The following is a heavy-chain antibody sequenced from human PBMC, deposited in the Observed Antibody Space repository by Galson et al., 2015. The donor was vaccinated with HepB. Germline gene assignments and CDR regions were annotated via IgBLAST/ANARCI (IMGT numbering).Heavy chain of an antibody. CDR2: ISYDGSNK. J-gene: IGHJ4*02. V-gene: IGHV3-30*04. CDR3: ASPYPVVGLHYFFDY. D-gene: IGHD1-26*01. Sequence: SLRLSCAASGFTFSTYAMHWVRQAPGKGLEWVAVISYDGSNKYYADSVKGRFTISRDNSKNTLYLQMNSLRAEDTSMYYCASPYPVVGLHYFFDYWGQGTLVTVSS. CDR1: GFTFSTYA.